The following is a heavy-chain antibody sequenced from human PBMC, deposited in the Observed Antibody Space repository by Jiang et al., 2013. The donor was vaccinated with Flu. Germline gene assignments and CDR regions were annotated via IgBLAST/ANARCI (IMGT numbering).Heavy chain of an antibody. V-gene: IGHV6-1*01. CDR3: ARDRYYVRGDLAEDAFDI. CDR2: TYYRSKRYN. CDR1: GDSVSSSSAG. Sequence: SQTLSLTCAISGDSVSSSSAGWNWIRQSPSRGLEWLGRTYYRSKRYNDYAVSVKSRITINPDTSKNQFSLQLNSVTPEDTAVYYCARDRYYVRGDLAEDAFDIWGQGTNGHRLF. D-gene: IGHD3-16*01. J-gene: IGHJ3*02.